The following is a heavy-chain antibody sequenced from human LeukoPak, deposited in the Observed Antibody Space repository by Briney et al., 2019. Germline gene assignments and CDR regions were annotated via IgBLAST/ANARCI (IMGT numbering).Heavy chain of an antibody. J-gene: IGHJ5*02. Sequence: GESMKISCKASGYTFSSYWIGWVRQMPGKGLEWMGIIYPGDSDTRYSPSFQGQVTISADKSISTAYLQWSSLKASDTAMYYCARWRGNWFDPWGQGTLVTVSS. D-gene: IGHD3-3*01. CDR2: IYPGDSDT. CDR3: ARWRGNWFDP. V-gene: IGHV5-51*01. CDR1: GYTFSSYW.